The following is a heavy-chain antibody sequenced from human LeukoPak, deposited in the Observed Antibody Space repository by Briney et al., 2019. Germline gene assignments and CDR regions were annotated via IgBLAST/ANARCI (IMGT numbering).Heavy chain of an antibody. CDR1: GFTFSSYG. Sequence: EGSLRLSCAASGFTFSSYGMHWVRQAPGKGLEWVAVISYDGSNKYYADSVKGRFTISRDNSKNTLYLQMNSLRAEDTAVYYCARVGSYDAFDIWGQGTMVTVSS. D-gene: IGHD6-19*01. J-gene: IGHJ3*02. V-gene: IGHV3-30*03. CDR3: ARVGSYDAFDI. CDR2: ISYDGSNK.